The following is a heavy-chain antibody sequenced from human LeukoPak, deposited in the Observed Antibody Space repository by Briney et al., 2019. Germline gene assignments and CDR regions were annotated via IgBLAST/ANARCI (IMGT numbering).Heavy chain of an antibody. CDR3: AKDLYGVRGVIFAFIFDY. V-gene: IGHV3-30*18. D-gene: IGHD3-10*01. J-gene: IGHJ4*02. CDR1: GFTFSSYG. CDR2: ISYDGSNK. Sequence: PGGSLRLSCAASGFTFSSYGMHWVRQAPGRGLEWVAVISYDGSNKYYADSVKGRFTISRDNSKNTLYLQMNSLRAEDTAVYYCAKDLYGVRGVIFAFIFDYWGQGTLVTVSS.